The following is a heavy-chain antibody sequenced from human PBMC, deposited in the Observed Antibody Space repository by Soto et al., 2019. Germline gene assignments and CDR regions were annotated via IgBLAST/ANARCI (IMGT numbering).Heavy chain of an antibody. CDR1: GFTFSDYY. D-gene: IGHD4-17*01. V-gene: IGHV3-11*01. CDR3: AREPSHTVTTLTHPYP. J-gene: IGHJ5*02. CDR2: ISSSGSTI. Sequence: GGSLRLSCAASGFTFSDYYMSWIRQAPGKGLEWVSYISSSGSTIYYADSVKGRFTISRDNAKNSLYLQMNSLRAEDTAVYYCAREPSHTVTTLTHPYPWGQGTLVTVSS.